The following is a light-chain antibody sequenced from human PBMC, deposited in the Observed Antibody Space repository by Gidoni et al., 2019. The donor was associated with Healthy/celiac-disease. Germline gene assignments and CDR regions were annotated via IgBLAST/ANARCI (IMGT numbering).Light chain of an antibody. J-gene: IGKJ4*01. CDR2: DAS. Sequence: EIVLTQSPATLSLSPGERATLSCKASQGVSSYLAGYQQKPGQAPRLLISDASNRATGIPARFSGSGPGTDCTLTISSLEPEDFAVYYCQQRSFGGGTKVEIK. CDR1: QGVSSY. CDR3: QQRS. V-gene: IGKV3D-11*01.